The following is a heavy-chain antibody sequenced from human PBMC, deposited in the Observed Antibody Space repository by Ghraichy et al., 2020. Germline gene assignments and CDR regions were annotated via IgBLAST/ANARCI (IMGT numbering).Heavy chain of an antibody. CDR3: ARGGPYYDILTGYSPYYGMDV. D-gene: IGHD3-9*01. CDR2: IYYSGST. CDR1: GGSISSYY. V-gene: IGHV4-59*01. J-gene: IGHJ6*02. Sequence: PETLSLTCTVSGGSISSYYWSWIRQPPGKGLEWIGYIYYSGSTNYNPSLKSRVTISVDTSKNQFSLKLSSVTAADTAVYYCARGGPYYDILTGYSPYYGMDVWGQGTTVTVSS.